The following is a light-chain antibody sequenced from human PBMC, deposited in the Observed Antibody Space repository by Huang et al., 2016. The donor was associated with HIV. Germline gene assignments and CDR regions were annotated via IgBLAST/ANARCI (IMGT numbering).Light chain of an antibody. J-gene: IGKJ3*01. CDR3: QQYDIHPLT. V-gene: IGKV1-8*01. CDR2: AAS. CDR1: QAINNF. Sequence: IRMTQSPSSLSASTGDRVTITCRANQAINNFLAWYQQRPGSVPKLLIYAASTLQSGVPARFSGNGAGTDVTLTIGCLHSEDVATYYCQQYDIHPLTFGPGTRVDIK.